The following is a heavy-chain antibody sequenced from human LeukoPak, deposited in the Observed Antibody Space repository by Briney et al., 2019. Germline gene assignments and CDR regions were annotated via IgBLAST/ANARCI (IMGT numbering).Heavy chain of an antibody. Sequence: PGRSLRLSCAASGFTFSSYGMHWIRQAPGKGLEWVAVIWYDGSNKYYADSVKGRFTISRDNSKNTLYLQMNSLRAEDTAVYYCARGGSYYVDYWGQGTLVTVSS. CDR2: IWYDGSNK. CDR1: GFTFSSYG. J-gene: IGHJ4*02. D-gene: IGHD1-26*01. V-gene: IGHV3-33*01. CDR3: ARGGSYYVDY.